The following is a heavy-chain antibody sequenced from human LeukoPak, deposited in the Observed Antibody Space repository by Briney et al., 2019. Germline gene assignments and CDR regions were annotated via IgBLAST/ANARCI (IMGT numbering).Heavy chain of an antibody. Sequence: GGSLRLSCAVSGLSFNDAWMNWVRQAPGKGLEWVSAISGSGGSTYYADSVKGRFTISRDNAKNTLYLQMNSLRAEDTAVYYCAKHLILNYVWGNYHVRGYYFDYWGQGTLVTVSS. CDR2: ISGSGGST. CDR1: GLSFNDAW. J-gene: IGHJ4*02. CDR3: AKHLILNYVWGNYHVRGYYFDY. D-gene: IGHD3-16*02. V-gene: IGHV3-23*01.